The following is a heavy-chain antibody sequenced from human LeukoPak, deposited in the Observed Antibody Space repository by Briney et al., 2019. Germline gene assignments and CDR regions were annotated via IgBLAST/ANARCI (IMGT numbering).Heavy chain of an antibody. CDR2: IKQDGTEK. CDR3: ASPSATAYSSAWRGNY. V-gene: IGHV3-7*01. CDR1: GFTFSSFW. Sequence: PGGSLRLSCAASGFTFSSFWMSWVRQAPGKGLEWLANIKQDGTEKYYVDSVKGRFTISRDNAKNSLYLQMNSLRGEDTAVYYCASPSATAYSSAWRGNYWGQGTLVTVSS. J-gene: IGHJ4*02. D-gene: IGHD6-19*01.